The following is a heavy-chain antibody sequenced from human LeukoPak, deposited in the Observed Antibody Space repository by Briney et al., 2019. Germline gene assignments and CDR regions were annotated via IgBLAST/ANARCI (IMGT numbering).Heavy chain of an antibody. D-gene: IGHD1-14*01. J-gene: IGHJ4*02. CDR1: GFTFNRYA. CDR2: IGGGGENT. V-gene: IGHV3-23*01. CDR3: AKVLTGSQDY. Sequence: GGSLRLSCAAPGFTFNRYALSWVRQAPGKGLEWVSTIGGGGENTYYADSVKGRFTISRDSSKNTVYLHMKSLRAEDTAVYFCAKVLTGSQDYWGQGTLVTVSS.